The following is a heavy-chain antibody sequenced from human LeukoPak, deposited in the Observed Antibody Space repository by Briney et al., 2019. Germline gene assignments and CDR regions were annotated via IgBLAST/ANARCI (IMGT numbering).Heavy chain of an antibody. Sequence: GASVKVSCKASGYTFTSYGISWVRQAPGQGLEWMGWISAYNGNTNYAQKLQGRVTMTTDTSTSTAYMELRSLRSDDTSVHYCARRTTYYDILTGYYTDWFDPWGQGTLVTVSS. D-gene: IGHD3-9*01. CDR3: ARRTTYYDILTGYYTDWFDP. CDR1: GYTFTSYG. J-gene: IGHJ5*02. CDR2: ISAYNGNT. V-gene: IGHV1-18*01.